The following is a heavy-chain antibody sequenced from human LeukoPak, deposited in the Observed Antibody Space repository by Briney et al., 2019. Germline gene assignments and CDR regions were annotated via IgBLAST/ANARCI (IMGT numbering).Heavy chain of an antibody. CDR2: MSPNSGNT. Sequence: ASVKVSCKASGYTFTSYDINWVRQATGQGLEWMGWMSPNSGNTGYAQKFQGRVTITRNTSISTAYMELSSLRSEDTAVYYCARVGLIVNWFDPWGQGTLVTVSS. V-gene: IGHV1-8*03. J-gene: IGHJ5*02. CDR3: ARVGLIVNWFDP. CDR1: GYTFTSYD. D-gene: IGHD2-15*01.